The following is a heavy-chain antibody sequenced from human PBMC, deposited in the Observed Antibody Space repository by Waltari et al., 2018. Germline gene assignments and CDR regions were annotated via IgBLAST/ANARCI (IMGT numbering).Heavy chain of an antibody. CDR2: INHSGST. CDR1: GGSFSGYY. Sequence: QVQLQQWGAGLLKPSETLSLTCAVYGGSFSGYYWSWIRQPPGKGLEWIGEINHSGSTNYNPSLKSRVTISVDTSKNQFSLKLSSVTAADTAVYYCARGIGSSWYGSDYYMDVWGQGTTVTVSS. V-gene: IGHV4-34*01. J-gene: IGHJ6*03. CDR3: ARGIGSSWYGSDYYMDV. D-gene: IGHD6-13*01.